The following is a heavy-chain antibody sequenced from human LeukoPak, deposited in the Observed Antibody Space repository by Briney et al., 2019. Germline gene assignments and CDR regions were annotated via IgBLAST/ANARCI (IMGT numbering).Heavy chain of an antibody. CDR3: ARGGNWNDAFDY. Sequence: PSETLSLTCTVSGDSLSSFYWNWIRQSPGKGLEWIGYIYYKGRTNYNPSLKSRVTISVDTSKRQFSLNLSSLTAADTAVYYCARGGNWNDAFDYWGQGTLVTVSS. CDR1: GDSLSSFY. CDR2: IYYKGRT. J-gene: IGHJ4*02. V-gene: IGHV4-59*08. D-gene: IGHD1-20*01.